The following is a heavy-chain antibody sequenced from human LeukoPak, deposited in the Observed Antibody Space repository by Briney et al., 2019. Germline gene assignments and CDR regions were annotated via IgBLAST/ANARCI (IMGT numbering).Heavy chain of an antibody. CDR1: GGTFSSYA. J-gene: IGHJ5*02. CDR2: IIPIFGTA. V-gene: IGHV1-69*01. Sequence: ASVKVSCKASGGTFSSYAISWVRQAPGQGLEWMGGIIPIFGTANYAQKFQGRVTITADESTSTAYMEPNSLRAEDTAVYYCARDRGDNWFDPWGQGTLVTVSS. CDR3: ARDRGDNWFDP. D-gene: IGHD3-10*01.